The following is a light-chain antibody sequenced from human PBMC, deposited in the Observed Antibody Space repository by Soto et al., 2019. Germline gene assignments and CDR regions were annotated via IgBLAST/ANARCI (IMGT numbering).Light chain of an antibody. CDR2: GAS. J-gene: IGKJ1*01. Sequence: EIVLTQSPGTLSLSPGERATLSCRASQSVSSRSLAWYQQKPGQAPRLLISGASSRAADIPDRFSGSGSGTDFTLTISSLQPDDFATYYCQQYNSYSRWTFGQGTKVDIK. CDR3: QQYNSYSRWT. CDR1: QSVSSRS. V-gene: IGKV3-20*01.